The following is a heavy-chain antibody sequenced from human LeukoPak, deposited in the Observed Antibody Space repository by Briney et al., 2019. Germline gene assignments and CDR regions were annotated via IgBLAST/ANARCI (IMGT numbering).Heavy chain of an antibody. D-gene: IGHD3-10*01. CDR3: ARVHIVTGTYFDS. Sequence: SETLSLTCTISGDSMSGYSWSWLRQPAGQELEWIGRIYTSYFTEYNLSLDGRVTMSIDTSKNQFSLMLDSVTAADTAIYYCARVHIVTGTYFDSWGQGALVTVSS. CDR1: GDSMSGYS. J-gene: IGHJ4*02. CDR2: IYTSYFT. V-gene: IGHV4-4*07.